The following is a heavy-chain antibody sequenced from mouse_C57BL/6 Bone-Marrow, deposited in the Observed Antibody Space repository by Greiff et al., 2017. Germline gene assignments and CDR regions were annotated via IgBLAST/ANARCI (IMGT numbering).Heavy chain of an antibody. CDR1: GYTFTSYW. Sequence: QVQLQQSGAELVMPGASVKLSCKASGYTFTSYWMHWVKQRPGQGLEWIGEIDPSDSYTNYNQKFKGKSTLTVDKSSSTAYMQLSSLTSEDSAVYYCAGGYTFDYWGQGTTLTVSS. J-gene: IGHJ2*01. V-gene: IGHV1-69*01. D-gene: IGHD2-2*01. CDR2: IDPSDSYT. CDR3: AGGYTFDY.